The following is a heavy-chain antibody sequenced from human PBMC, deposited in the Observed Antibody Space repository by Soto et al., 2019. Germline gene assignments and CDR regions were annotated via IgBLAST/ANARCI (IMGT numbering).Heavy chain of an antibody. CDR2: ISGSGGST. J-gene: IGHJ6*02. CDR1: GFTFSSYA. CDR3: ARIRSSSDYYYYYGMDV. V-gene: IGHV3-23*01. Sequence: GGSLRLSCAASGFTFSSYAMSWVRQAPGKGLEWVSAISGSGGSTYYADSVKGRFTISRDNSKNSLYLQMNSLRAEDTAVYYCARIRSSSDYYYYYGMDVWGQGTTVTVSS. D-gene: IGHD6-6*01.